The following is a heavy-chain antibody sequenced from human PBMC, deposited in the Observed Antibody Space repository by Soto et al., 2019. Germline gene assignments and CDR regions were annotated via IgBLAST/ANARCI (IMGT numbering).Heavy chain of an antibody. CDR1: GGSISSSIYY. V-gene: IGHV4-39*02. J-gene: IGHJ4*02. Sequence: SENLSLTCTVYGGSISSSIYYWGWIRQPPGRGLEWIGIIDYSGTTYYNPSLKSRLTMSVDTSKNHFSLNLSSVTAADTAVYYCARRTGSSTYYFDYWGQGALVTVSS. D-gene: IGHD6-6*01. CDR3: ARRTGSSTYYFDY. CDR2: IDYSGTT.